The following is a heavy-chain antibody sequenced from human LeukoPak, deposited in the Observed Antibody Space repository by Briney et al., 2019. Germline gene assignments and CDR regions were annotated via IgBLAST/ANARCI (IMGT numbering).Heavy chain of an antibody. J-gene: IGHJ3*02. CDR1: GYTFTGYY. CDR3: ARDSAEDYYDSSGYYQSDDFDI. V-gene: IGHV1-2*02. D-gene: IGHD3-22*01. CDR2: INPNSGGT. Sequence: ASVKVSCKASGYTFTGYYMHWVRQAPGQGLEWRGWINPNSGGTNYAQKFQGRVTMTRDTSISTAYMELSRLRSDDTDVYYCARDSAEDYYDSSGYYQSDDFDIWGQGTMVTVSS.